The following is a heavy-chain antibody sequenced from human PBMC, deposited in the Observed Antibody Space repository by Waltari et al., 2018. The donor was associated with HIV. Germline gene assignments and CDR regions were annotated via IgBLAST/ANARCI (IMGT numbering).Heavy chain of an antibody. J-gene: IGHJ6*02. CDR3: ARWSRLVAAYYYYGLDV. D-gene: IGHD3-10*01. Sequence: VQLVESGGAVVQPGKSLSLSCAASGFIFSAYGIHWVRQAPGKGLEWVALIRYDGSNKYYSDSVKGRFTISRDNAENTLFLQMSDLRADDTATYFCARWSRLVAAYYYYGLDVWGPGTTVTVSS. V-gene: IGHV3-33*01. CDR1: GFIFSAYG. CDR2: IRYDGSNK.